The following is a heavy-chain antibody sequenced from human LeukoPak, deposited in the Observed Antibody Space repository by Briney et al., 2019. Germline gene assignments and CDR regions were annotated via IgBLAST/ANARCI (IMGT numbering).Heavy chain of an antibody. J-gene: IGHJ4*02. CDR3: ARQGTAMVTVFDY. CDR2: IYYSGST. D-gene: IGHD5-18*01. V-gene: IGHV4-39*01. CDR1: GGSISSSSYY. Sequence: SETLSLTCTVSGGSISSSSYYWGWIRQPPGKGLEWIGSIYYSGSTYYNPPLKSRVTISVDTSKNQFSLKLSSVTAADTAVYYCARQGTAMVTVFDYWGQGTLVTVSS.